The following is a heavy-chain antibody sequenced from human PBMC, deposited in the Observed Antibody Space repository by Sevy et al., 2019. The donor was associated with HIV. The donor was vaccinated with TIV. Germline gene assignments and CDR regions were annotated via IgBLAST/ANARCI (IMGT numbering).Heavy chain of an antibody. J-gene: IGHJ6*02. CDR3: ARESHYDFWSGYRDYYYYYGMDV. Sequence: GGSLRLSCAASGFTFSSYWMHWVRQAPGKGLVWVSRINSDGSSTSYADPVKGRFTISRDNAKNTLYLQMNSLRAEDTAVYECARESHYDFWSGYRDYYYYYGMDVWGQGTTVTVSS. V-gene: IGHV3-74*01. CDR1: GFTFSSYW. D-gene: IGHD3-3*01. CDR2: INSDGSST.